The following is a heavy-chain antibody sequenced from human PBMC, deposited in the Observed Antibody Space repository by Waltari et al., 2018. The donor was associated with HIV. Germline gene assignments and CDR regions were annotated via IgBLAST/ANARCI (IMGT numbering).Heavy chain of an antibody. J-gene: IGHJ4*02. CDR2: AFYNETT. CDR1: GHSFITPRYH. Sequence: VQLFESGPGLVRPSQTLSLPCTVPGHSFITPRYHWACCRQTPGEGLEWIGHAFYNETTSVNPSLKSRLSISIDRTKNQFSRKLDSVTAADTAVFFCARVSFDRKGSYTSYFFESWGGGISVTV. CDR3: ARVSFDRKGSYTSYFFES. V-gene: IGHV4-30-4*08. D-gene: IGHD3-9*01.